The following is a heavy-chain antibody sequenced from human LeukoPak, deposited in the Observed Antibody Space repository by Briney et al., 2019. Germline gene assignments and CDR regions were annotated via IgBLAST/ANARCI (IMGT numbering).Heavy chain of an antibody. CDR3: ARAGRTDDSTSDY. V-gene: IGHV1-2*06. CDR1: GYTFTGYY. Sequence: ASVKVSCKASGYTFTGYYMHWVRQAPGQGLEWMGRINPNSGGTNYAQKFQGRVTMTRDTSISTAYMELSRLRSDDTAAYYCARAGRTDDSTSDYWGQGTLVTVSS. CDR2: INPNSGGT. J-gene: IGHJ4*02. D-gene: IGHD3-3*01.